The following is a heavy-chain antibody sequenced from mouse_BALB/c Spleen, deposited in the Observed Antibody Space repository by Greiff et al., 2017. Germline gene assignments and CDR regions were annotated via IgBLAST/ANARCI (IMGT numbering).Heavy chain of an antibody. J-gene: IGHJ3*01. CDR3: ARYYCGSSYDAD. V-gene: IGHV14-3*02. CDR2: IDPANGST. CDR1: GFNIKDTY. Sequence: VQLQQSGAELVQPGASVKLSCTASGFNIKDTYMHWVKQRPEQGLEWIGRIDPANGSTKYDPKFQGKATITADTSTNTDYLQLSSLTSEDTAVYYCARYYCGSSYDADWGQGTLVTVSA. D-gene: IGHD1-1*01.